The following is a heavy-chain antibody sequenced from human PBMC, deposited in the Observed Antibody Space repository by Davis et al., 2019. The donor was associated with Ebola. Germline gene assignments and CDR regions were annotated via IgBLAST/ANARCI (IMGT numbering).Heavy chain of an antibody. CDR2: INHSGST. V-gene: IGHV4-34*01. CDR3: ARGIGGGSSCFDY. CDR1: GGSFSGYY. J-gene: IGHJ4*02. Sequence: SETLSLTCAVYGGSFSGYYWSWIRQPPGKGLEWIGEINHSGSTNYNPSLKSRVTISVDKSKNQFSLMLDSVTAADTAVYYCARGIGGGSSCFDYWGQGILVTVSS. D-gene: IGHD6-13*01.